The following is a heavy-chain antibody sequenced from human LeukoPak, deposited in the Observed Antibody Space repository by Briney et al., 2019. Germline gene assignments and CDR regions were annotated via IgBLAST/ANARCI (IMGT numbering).Heavy chain of an antibody. CDR3: AIWLGELSPFDY. CDR1: GYTFTGYY. J-gene: IGHJ4*02. D-gene: IGHD3-10*01. CDR2: INPNSGGT. Sequence: ASVKVSCKASGYTFTGYYMHWVRQAPGQGLEWMGWINPNSGGTNYAQKFQGRVTMTRDTSISTAYMELSRLRSDDTAVYYCAIWLGELSPFDYWGQGTLVTVSS. V-gene: IGHV1-2*02.